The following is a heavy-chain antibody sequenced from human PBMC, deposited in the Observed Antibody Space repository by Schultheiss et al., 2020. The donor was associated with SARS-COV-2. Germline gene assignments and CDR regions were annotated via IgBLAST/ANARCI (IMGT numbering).Heavy chain of an antibody. CDR2: ISYDGSNK. CDR1: GFTFSSYG. CDR3: AKDGGALGENDY. V-gene: IGHV3-30*18. J-gene: IGHJ4*02. Sequence: GGSLRLSCAASGFTFSSYGMHWVRQAPGKGLEWVAVISYDGSNKYYADSVKGRFTISRDNSKNTLYLQMNSLRAEDTAVYYCAKDGGALGENDYWGQGTLVTVSS. D-gene: IGHD3-10*01.